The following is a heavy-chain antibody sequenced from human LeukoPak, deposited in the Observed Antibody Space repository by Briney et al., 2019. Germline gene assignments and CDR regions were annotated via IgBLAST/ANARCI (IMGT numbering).Heavy chain of an antibody. D-gene: IGHD5-12*01. Sequence: SETLSLTRTVSGGSISSYYWSWIRQPPGKGLEWIGYIYYSGSTNYNPSLKSRVTISVDTSKNQFSLKLSSVTAADTAVYYCARTNRLRSYYYYGMDVWGKGTTVTVSS. CDR2: IYYSGST. CDR1: GGSISSYY. V-gene: IGHV4-59*01. J-gene: IGHJ6*04. CDR3: ARTNRLRSYYYYGMDV.